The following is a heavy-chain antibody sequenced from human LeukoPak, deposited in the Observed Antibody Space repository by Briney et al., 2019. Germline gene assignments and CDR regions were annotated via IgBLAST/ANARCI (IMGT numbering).Heavy chain of an antibody. J-gene: IGHJ4*02. CDR2: ISTTSGTI. CDR1: GFTFSSYA. V-gene: IGHV3-48*02. Sequence: HTGGSLRLSCAASGFTFSSYAMNWVRQAPGKGLEWLSFISTTSGTIYYADSVKGRFTISRDNAKDSLYLQMNGLRDEDTAVYYCARAEDADYHPGNYWGQGTLVTVSS. CDR3: ARAEDADYHPGNY. D-gene: IGHD4-17*01.